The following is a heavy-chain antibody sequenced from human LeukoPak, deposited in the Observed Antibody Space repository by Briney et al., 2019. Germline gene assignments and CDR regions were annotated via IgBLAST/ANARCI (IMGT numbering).Heavy chain of an antibody. CDR3: AGDSSGWYLGGPFDY. V-gene: IGHV4-61*02. CDR1: GGSISSGSYY. D-gene: IGHD6-19*01. CDR2: IYTSGST. Sequence: SETLSLTCTLSGGSISSGSYYWSWIRQPAGKGLEWIGRIYTSGSTNYNPSLKSRVTISVDTSKNQFSLKLSSVTAADTAVYYCAGDSSGWYLGGPFDYWGQGTLVTVSS. J-gene: IGHJ4*02.